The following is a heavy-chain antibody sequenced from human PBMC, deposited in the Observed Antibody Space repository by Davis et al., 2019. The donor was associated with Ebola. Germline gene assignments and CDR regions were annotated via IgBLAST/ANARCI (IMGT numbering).Heavy chain of an antibody. CDR3: ARARGAFDI. J-gene: IGHJ3*02. Sequence: GESLKISCAASGFTVSSNYMSWVRQAPGKGLEWVAVIWYDGSNKYYADSVKGRFTISRDNSKNTLYLQMNSLRAEDTAVYYCARARGAFDIWGQGTMVTVSS. CDR2: IWYDGSNK. V-gene: IGHV3-33*08. CDR1: GFTVSSNY.